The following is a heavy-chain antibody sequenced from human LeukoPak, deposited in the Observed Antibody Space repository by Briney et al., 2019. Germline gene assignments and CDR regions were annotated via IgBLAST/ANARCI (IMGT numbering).Heavy chain of an antibody. J-gene: IGHJ4*02. Sequence: GGSLRLSCAASGFTFDDYGMSWVRQGPGKGLEWVSGITWNGGSTGYADSVKGRFTISRDNAKNSLYLQMNSLRAEDTALYYCARPLRYFDWFPLDYWGQGTLVTVSS. CDR1: GFTFDDYG. D-gene: IGHD3-9*01. CDR2: ITWNGGST. CDR3: ARPLRYFDWFPLDY. V-gene: IGHV3-20*04.